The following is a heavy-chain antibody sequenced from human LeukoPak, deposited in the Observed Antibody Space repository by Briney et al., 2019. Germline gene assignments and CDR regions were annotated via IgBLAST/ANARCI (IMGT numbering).Heavy chain of an antibody. CDR3: ARGRKVAGPRTSWFDP. CDR1: GGSISSYY. D-gene: IGHD6-19*01. CDR2: LYYSGST. V-gene: IGHV4-59*12. Sequence: SETLSLTCIVSGGSISSYYWTWIRQPPGKGLEWIGYLYYSGSTNYNPSLKSRVTISVDTSKNQFSLKLSSVTAADTAVYYCARGRKVAGPRTSWFDPWGQGTLVTVSS. J-gene: IGHJ5*02.